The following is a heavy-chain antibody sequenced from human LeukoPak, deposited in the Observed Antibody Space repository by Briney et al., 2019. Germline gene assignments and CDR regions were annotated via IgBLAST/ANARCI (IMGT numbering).Heavy chain of an antibody. CDR2: IKQDGSEK. D-gene: IGHD3-3*01. J-gene: IGHJ4*02. Sequence: GGSLRLSCAASGFTFSSYWMSWVRQAPGKGLEWVANIKQDGSEKYYVDSVKGRFTISRDNPKNSLYLQMNSLRAEDTAVYYCARVCTIFGVVIMDYFDYWGQGTLVTVSS. CDR3: ARVCTIFGVVIMDYFDY. CDR1: GFTFSSYW. V-gene: IGHV3-7*01.